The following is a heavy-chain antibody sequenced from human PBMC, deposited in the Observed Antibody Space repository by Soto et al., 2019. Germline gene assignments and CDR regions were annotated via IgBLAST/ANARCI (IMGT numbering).Heavy chain of an antibody. V-gene: IGHV5-10-1*04. CDR3: ARLASSGYYPTALAFDI. CDR1: GYSFTSYW. Sequence: GESLKISCKGSGYSFTSYWISWVRQMPGKGLEWMGRIDPSDSYTNYSPSFQGQVTISADKSISTAYLQWSSLKASDTAMYYCARLASSGYYPTALAFDIWGQGTVVTVSS. J-gene: IGHJ3*02. D-gene: IGHD3-22*01. CDR2: IDPSDSYT.